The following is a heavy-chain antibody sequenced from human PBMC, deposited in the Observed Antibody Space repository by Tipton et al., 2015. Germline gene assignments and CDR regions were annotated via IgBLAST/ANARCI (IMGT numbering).Heavy chain of an antibody. CDR3: ATFDRGGSNYRFISRGGFDY. CDR2: VDPEDGET. V-gene: IGHV1-69-2*01. J-gene: IGHJ4*02. D-gene: IGHD3-22*01. Sequence: QLVQSGPEVKKPGATVKISCKVSGYTFTDYHMHWVQQAPGKGLDWMGLVDPEDGETIYAEKFQGRVTITADTSTDTAYMELSSLRSEDTAVYYCATFDRGGSNYRFISRGGFDYWGQGALVTVSS. CDR1: GYTFTDYH.